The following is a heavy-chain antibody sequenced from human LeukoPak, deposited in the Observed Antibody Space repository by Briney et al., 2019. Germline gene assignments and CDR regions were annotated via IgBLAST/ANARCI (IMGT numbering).Heavy chain of an antibody. Sequence: PGGSLRLSCAASGFTFSSYAMSWVRQGPGKGLHWVSAISGSGDYTYYADSVKGRFTISRDNSRNTLYLQMNSLRVEDTAVYYCATDGGHYDVDYWGQGTLVTVSS. V-gene: IGHV3-23*01. J-gene: IGHJ4*02. CDR3: ATDGGHYDVDY. CDR1: GFTFSSYA. CDR2: ISGSGDYT. D-gene: IGHD5-12*01.